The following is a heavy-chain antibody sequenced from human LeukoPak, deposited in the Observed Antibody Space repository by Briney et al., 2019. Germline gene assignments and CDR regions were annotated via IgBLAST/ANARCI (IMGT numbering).Heavy chain of an antibody. Sequence: PSETLSLTCTVSGGSISGYSWSWIRQPPGKGLEYIGYIGYIYYNGSTNHNPSLKSRVTISLDSSKNVFSVRLTSVTAADTATYYCARLYCMSAGCYEIYWGQGTLVTVSS. CDR2: IYYNGST. V-gene: IGHV4-59*08. J-gene: IGHJ4*02. D-gene: IGHD2-15*01. CDR1: GGSISGYS. CDR3: ARLYCMSAGCYEIY.